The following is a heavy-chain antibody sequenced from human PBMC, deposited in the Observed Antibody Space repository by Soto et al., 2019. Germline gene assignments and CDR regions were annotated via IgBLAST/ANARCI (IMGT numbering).Heavy chain of an antibody. V-gene: IGHV3-48*03. CDR3: VRFGGAAAGPGDY. J-gene: IGHJ4*02. CDR1: EFTFSGYE. D-gene: IGHD6-13*01. Sequence: VGSLRLSCVASEFTFSGYEMNWVRQAPGKGLEWVSYISSSGGTIYYTDSVKGRFTISRDNAKKSLYLQMNSLRAEDTAVYYCVRFGGAAAGPGDYWGQGTLVTVSS. CDR2: ISSSGGTI.